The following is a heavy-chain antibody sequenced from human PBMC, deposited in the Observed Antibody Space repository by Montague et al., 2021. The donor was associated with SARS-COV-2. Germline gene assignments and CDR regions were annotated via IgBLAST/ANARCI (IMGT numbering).Heavy chain of an antibody. D-gene: IGHD3-9*01. CDR3: ARAAGNYDILTGYYDY. J-gene: IGHJ4*02. CDR1: GFTFSSYA. CDR2: ISYDGSNK. Sequence: SLRLSCAASGFTFSSYAMHWVRQAPGKGLEWVAVISYDGSNKYYADFVKGRFTISRDNSKNTLYLQMNSLRAEDTAVYYCARAAGNYDILTGYYDYWGQGTLVTVSS. V-gene: IGHV3-30*04.